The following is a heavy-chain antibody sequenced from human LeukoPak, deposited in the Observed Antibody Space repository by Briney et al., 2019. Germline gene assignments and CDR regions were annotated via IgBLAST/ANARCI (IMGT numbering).Heavy chain of an antibody. CDR1: GFTFSSYS. CDR3: ARVLRYFDWLLDY. J-gene: IGHJ4*02. V-gene: IGHV3-21*01. CDR2: ISSSSSYI. Sequence: GGSLRLSCAASGFTFSSYSMNWVRQAPGKGLEWVSSISSSSSYIYYADSVKGRFTISRDNAKNSLYLQMNSLRAEDTAVHYCARVLRYFDWLLDYWGQGTLVTVSS. D-gene: IGHD3-9*01.